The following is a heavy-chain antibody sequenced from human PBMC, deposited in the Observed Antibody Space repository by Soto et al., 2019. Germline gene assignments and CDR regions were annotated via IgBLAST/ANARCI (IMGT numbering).Heavy chain of an antibody. Sequence: PGGSLRLSCAASGFTFSDYYMDWVRQAPGKGLEWVGRTRNRANSYTTEYAASVKGRFTISRDESQNSLYLQMNSLKTEDTAVYYCSSSYSGGYRCLDYWGQGTLVTVSS. D-gene: IGHD1-26*01. CDR3: SSSYSGGYRCLDY. CDR2: TRNRANSYTT. CDR1: GFTFSDYY. V-gene: IGHV3-72*01. J-gene: IGHJ4*02.